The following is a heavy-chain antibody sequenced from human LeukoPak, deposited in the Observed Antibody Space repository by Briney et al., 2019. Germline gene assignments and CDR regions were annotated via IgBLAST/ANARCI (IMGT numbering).Heavy chain of an antibody. CDR3: ARKDDYRYYFDC. D-gene: IGHD4-11*01. V-gene: IGHV3-30-3*01. Sequence: PGGSLRLSCAASGFTFSSYAMHWVRQAPGKGLEWVAVISYDGSNKYYADSVKGRFTISRDNSKNTLYLQMNSLRAEDTAVYYCARKDDYRYYFDCWGQGTLVTVSS. CDR1: GFTFSSYA. CDR2: ISYDGSNK. J-gene: IGHJ4*02.